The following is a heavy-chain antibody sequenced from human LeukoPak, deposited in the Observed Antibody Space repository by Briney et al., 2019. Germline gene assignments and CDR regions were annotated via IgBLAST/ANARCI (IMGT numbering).Heavy chain of an antibody. D-gene: IGHD3-22*01. CDR2: IWYDGSNK. Sequence: HPGRSLRLSCAASGFTFSSYGMHWVRQAPGKGLEWVAVIWYDGSNKYYGDSVKGRFTISRDNSKNTLYLQMNSLKVEDTAVYYCAKDYDSSGPIEYYFDYWGQGTLVTVPS. V-gene: IGHV3-33*06. J-gene: IGHJ4*02. CDR1: GFTFSSYG. CDR3: AKDYDSSGPIEYYFDY.